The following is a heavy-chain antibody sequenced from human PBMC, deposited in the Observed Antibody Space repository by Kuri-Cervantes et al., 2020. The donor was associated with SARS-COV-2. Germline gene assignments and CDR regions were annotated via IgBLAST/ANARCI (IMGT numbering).Heavy chain of an antibody. J-gene: IGHJ6*02. V-gene: IGHV4-39*01. CDR3: ARQGTGYYGSGSYYYYYYGMDV. Sequence: SETLSLTCTVSGGSISSSSYYWGWIRQPPGKGLEWIGSIYYSGSTYYNPSLKGRVTISVDTSKNQFSLKLSSVTAADTAVYYCARQGTGYYGSGSYYYYYYGMDVWGQGTTVTVSS. CDR1: GGSISSSSYY. D-gene: IGHD3-10*01. CDR2: IYYSGST.